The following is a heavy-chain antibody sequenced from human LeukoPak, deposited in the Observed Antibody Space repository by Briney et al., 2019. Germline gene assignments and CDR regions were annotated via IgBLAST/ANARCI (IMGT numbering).Heavy chain of an antibody. CDR3: ARDPGIDAFDY. D-gene: IGHD2-15*01. J-gene: IGHJ4*02. Sequence: GGSLRLSCAASGFTFSSYAMSWVRQAPGKGLEWVSAISGSGGSTYYADSVKGRFTVSRNNSKNTLYLQMNSLRAEDTAVYYCARDPGIDAFDYWGQGTLVTVSS. CDR2: ISGSGGST. CDR1: GFTFSSYA. V-gene: IGHV3-23*01.